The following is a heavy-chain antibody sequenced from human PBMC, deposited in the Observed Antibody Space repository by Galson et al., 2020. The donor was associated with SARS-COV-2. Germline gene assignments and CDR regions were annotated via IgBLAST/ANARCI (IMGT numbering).Heavy chain of an antibody. CDR2: IMHSGTT. CDR3: AVHGRVSAALPSLYAIFES. Sequence: ASETLSLTCTVSGGSINSGTFIWTCLRRRPGKGLELIGYIMHSGTTFYNPSLQSRVSMSVDTCQAQFSLWLSSLTAADSAAYYCAVHGRVSAALPSLYAIFESWGQGALVSVSS. CDR1: GGSINSGTFI. J-gene: IGHJ4*02. V-gene: IGHV4-31*03. D-gene: IGHD3-3*01.